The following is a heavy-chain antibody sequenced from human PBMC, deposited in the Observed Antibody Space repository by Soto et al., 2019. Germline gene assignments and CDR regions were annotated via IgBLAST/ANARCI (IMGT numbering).Heavy chain of an antibody. CDR2: ISAYNGNT. J-gene: IGHJ4*02. CDR1: GYTFTSYG. Sequence: QVQLVQSGAEVKKPGASVKVSCKASGYTFTSYGISWVRQAPGQGLEWMGWISAYNGNTNYAQNFQGRVTLTTDTXTSXAXMXXXSLRSDDTDVFYCARWVPPNDSWGQGTLVTFSS. CDR3: ARWVPPNDS. V-gene: IGHV1-18*01.